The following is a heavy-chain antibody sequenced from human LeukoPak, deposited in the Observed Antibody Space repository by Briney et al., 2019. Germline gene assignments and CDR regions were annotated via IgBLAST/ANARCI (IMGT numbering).Heavy chain of an antibody. CDR2: IKQDGSEK. Sequence: AGGSLRLSCAASGFTFSSYWMTWVRQAPGKGLEWVANIKQDGSEKYYVDSVKGRFTISRDNAKNSLYLQMNSLRAEDTAVYYCARDLPYYYDSSGYPPNAFDIWGQGTMVTVSS. CDR3: ARDLPYYYDSSGYPPNAFDI. D-gene: IGHD3-22*01. V-gene: IGHV3-7*01. J-gene: IGHJ3*02. CDR1: GFTFSSYW.